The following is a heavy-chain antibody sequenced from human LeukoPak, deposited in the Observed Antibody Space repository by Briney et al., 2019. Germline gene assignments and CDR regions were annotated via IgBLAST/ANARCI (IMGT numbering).Heavy chain of an antibody. CDR2: INHSGST. CDR1: GGSFSGYY. V-gene: IGHV4-34*01. Sequence: SETLSLTCAVYGGSFSGYYWSWIRQPPGKGLEWIGEINHSGSTNYNPSLKSRVTISVDTSKNQFSLKLSSVTAADTAVYYCAGGRGTNYDYVWGSYRYYFDYWGQGTLVTVSS. D-gene: IGHD3-16*02. J-gene: IGHJ4*02. CDR3: AGGRGTNYDYVWGSYRYYFDY.